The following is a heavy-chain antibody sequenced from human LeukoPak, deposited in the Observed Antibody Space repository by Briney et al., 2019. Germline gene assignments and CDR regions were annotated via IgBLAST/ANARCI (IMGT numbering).Heavy chain of an antibody. J-gene: IGHJ4*02. D-gene: IGHD1-26*01. Sequence: SETLSLTCTVSGDSISIYYWSWIRQPAGKGLEWIGRFYSSGSTTYNPSLKSRVTMSVDTSKNQFSLRLSSVTAADTAVYYCARLGGSYDDYWGQGTLVTVSS. CDR3: ARLGGSYDDY. CDR2: FYSSGST. CDR1: GDSISIYY. V-gene: IGHV4-4*07.